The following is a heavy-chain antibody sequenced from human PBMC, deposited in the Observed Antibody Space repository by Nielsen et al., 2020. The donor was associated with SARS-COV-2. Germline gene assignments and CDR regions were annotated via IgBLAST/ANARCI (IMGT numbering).Heavy chain of an antibody. D-gene: IGHD5-18*01. Sequence: WIRQPPGKGLEWVSVIYSIYSGSNTYYADSVKGRFTISRDNSKNTLYLQMNSLRAEDTAVYYCAKDHQLWTLDYWGQGTLVTVSS. J-gene: IGHJ4*02. CDR3: AKDHQLWTLDY. CDR2: IYSIYSGSNT. V-gene: IGHV3-23*03.